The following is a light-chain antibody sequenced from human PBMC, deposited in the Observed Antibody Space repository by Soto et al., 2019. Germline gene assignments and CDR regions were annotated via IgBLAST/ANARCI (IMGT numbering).Light chain of an antibody. CDR3: QTWGTGIQWV. J-gene: IGLJ3*02. CDR1: RGHSSYA. V-gene: IGLV4-69*01. CDR2: LNSDGSH. Sequence: QLVLTQSPSASASLGASVKLTCTLSRGHSSYAIAWHQQQPEKGPRYLMKLNSDGSHTKGDGIPDRFSGSSSGAERYLTISSLQSEDEADYYCQTWGTGIQWVFGGGTQLTVL.